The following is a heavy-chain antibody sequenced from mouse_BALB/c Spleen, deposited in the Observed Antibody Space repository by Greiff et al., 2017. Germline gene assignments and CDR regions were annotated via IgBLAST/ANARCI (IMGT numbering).Heavy chain of an antibody. CDR2: INPDSSTI. D-gene: IGHD3-1*01. J-gene: IGHJ3*01. CDR3: ARPSARATWFAY. CDR1: GFDFSRYW. V-gene: IGHV4-1*02. Sequence: EVKLQESGGGLVQPGGSLKLSCAASGFDFSRYWMSWVRQGPGKGLEWIGEINPDSSTINYTPSLKDKFIISRDNTKNTLYLQMSKVRSEDTDLDYSARPSARATWFAYWGQGTLVTVSA.